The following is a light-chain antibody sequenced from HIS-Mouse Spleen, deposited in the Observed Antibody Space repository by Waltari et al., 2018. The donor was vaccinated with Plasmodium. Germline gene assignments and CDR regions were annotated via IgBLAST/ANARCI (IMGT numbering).Light chain of an antibody. CDR3: QQYGSSPPLT. Sequence: EIVLMQSPGTLSLSPGERATLSCRASQRVSSSYLAWYKQKPGQPPRLLIDGASGRATGIPDRCSGSGAGTDFTLTISRLEPEDFAVYYGQQYGSSPPLTFGGGTKVEIK. CDR2: GAS. J-gene: IGKJ4*01. V-gene: IGKV3-20*01. CDR1: QRVSSSY.